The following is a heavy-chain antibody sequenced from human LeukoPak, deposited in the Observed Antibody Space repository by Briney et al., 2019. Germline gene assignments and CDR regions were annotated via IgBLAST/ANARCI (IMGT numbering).Heavy chain of an antibody. Sequence: ASVKVSCKASGYTFTNYYMHWVRQAPGQGLEWMGIINPSGGSTRYAQKFQGRVTMTRDTSISTAYMELSRLRSDDTAVYYCASEILTGYQSNNWFDPWGQGTLVTVSS. CDR3: ASEILTGYQSNNWFDP. CDR2: INPSGGST. V-gene: IGHV1-46*01. CDR1: GYTFTNYY. D-gene: IGHD3-9*01. J-gene: IGHJ5*02.